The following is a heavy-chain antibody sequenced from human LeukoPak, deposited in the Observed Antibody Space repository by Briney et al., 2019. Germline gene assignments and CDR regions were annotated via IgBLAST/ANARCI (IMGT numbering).Heavy chain of an antibody. CDR3: ARRSGNYYYGMDV. CDR1: GGSIGSYY. CDR2: IYYSGST. Sequence: PSETLSLTCTVSGGSIGSYYWSWIRQPPGKGLEWIGYIYYSGSTNYNPSLKSRVTISVDTSKNQFSLKLSSVTAADTAVYYCARRSGNYYYGMDVWGQGTTVTVSS. D-gene: IGHD1-14*01. V-gene: IGHV4-59*08. J-gene: IGHJ6*02.